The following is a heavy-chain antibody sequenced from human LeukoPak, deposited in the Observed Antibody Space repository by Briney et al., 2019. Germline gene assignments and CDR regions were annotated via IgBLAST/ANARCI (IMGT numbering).Heavy chain of an antibody. CDR2: ISGSSSTI. CDR1: GFTFSSYS. CDR3: ARDPAGYGGSWWEEDTFYFDY. J-gene: IGHJ4*02. V-gene: IGHV3-48*01. D-gene: IGHD6-13*01. Sequence: GGSLRLSCAASGFTFSSYSMNWVRQAPGKGLEWVSYISGSSSTIYSADSVKGRFTISRNNAKNSLYLQMNSLRADDTAVYYCARDPAGYGGSWWEEDTFYFDYWGQGTLVTVSS.